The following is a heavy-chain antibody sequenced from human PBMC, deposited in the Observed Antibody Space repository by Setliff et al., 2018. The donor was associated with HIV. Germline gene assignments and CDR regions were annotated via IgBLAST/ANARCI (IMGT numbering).Heavy chain of an antibody. CDR1: GGSISSSSFY. Sequence: KPSETLSLTCTVSGGSISSSSFYWGWIRQPPGKGLEWVGHIYYSGSTYYSPSLKSRVTISMDASKKQFSLKLSSVTAADTAVYYCASHMVPYFYDGSVDEGDFGLWGQGTLVTSPQ. V-gene: IGHV4-39*01. CDR2: IYYSGST. D-gene: IGHD3-22*01. CDR3: ASHMVPYFYDGSVDEGDFGL. J-gene: IGHJ4*02.